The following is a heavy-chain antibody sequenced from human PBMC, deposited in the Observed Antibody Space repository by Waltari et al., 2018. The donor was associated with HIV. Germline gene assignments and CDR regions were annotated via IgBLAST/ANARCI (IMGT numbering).Heavy chain of an antibody. CDR1: GFTFSSYS. CDR2: ISSSSSYI. CDR3: ARDPPLKESTGTTEFFPPTFYGMDV. V-gene: IGHV3-21*01. J-gene: IGHJ6*02. D-gene: IGHD1-1*01. Sequence: EVQLVESGGGLVKPGGSLRLSCAASGFTFSSYSMNWVRQAPGKGLEWVSSISSSSSYIYYADSVKGRFTISRDNAKNSLYLQMNSLRAEDTAVYYCARDPPLKESTGTTEFFPPTFYGMDVWGQGTTVTVSS.